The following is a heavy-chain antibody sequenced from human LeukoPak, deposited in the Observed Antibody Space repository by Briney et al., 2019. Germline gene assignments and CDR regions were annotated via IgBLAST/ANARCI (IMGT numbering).Heavy chain of an antibody. J-gene: IGHJ4*02. V-gene: IGHV4-34*01. CDR1: GGSISSYY. Sequence: SETLSLTCTVSGGSISSYYWSWIRQPLGKGLEWIGEINHSGSTNYNPSLKSRVTISVDTSKNQFSLKLSSVTAADTAVYYCARGRIGATYYYDSSGLRIRGLGFDYWGQGTLVAVSS. D-gene: IGHD3-22*01. CDR2: INHSGST. CDR3: ARGRIGATYYYDSSGLRIRGLGFDY.